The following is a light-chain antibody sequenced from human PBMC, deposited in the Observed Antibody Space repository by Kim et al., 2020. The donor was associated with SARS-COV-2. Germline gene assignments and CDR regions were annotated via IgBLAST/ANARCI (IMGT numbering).Light chain of an antibody. CDR3: QSYDSSLSGGV. CDR1: SSNIGAGYD. V-gene: IGLV1-40*01. J-gene: IGLJ3*02. CDR2: GNS. Sequence: QRVTISCTGSSSNIGAGYDVHWYQQLPGTAPNLLIYGNSNRPSGVPDRFSGSKSGTSASLAITGLQAEDEADYYCQSYDSSLSGGVFGGGTKLTVL.